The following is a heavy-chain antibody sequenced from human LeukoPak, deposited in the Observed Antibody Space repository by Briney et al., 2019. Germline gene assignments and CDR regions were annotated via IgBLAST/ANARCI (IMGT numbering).Heavy chain of an antibody. D-gene: IGHD3-22*01. Sequence: ASVKVSCKASGYTFTGYYMHWVRQAPGQGLEWMGWINPNSGGTNYAQKFQGRVTMTRDTSISTAYMELSRLRSGDTAVYYCARVRRYYDSRGAFDIWGQGTMVTVSS. CDR3: ARVRRYYDSRGAFDI. CDR2: INPNSGGT. CDR1: GYTFTGYY. V-gene: IGHV1-2*02. J-gene: IGHJ3*02.